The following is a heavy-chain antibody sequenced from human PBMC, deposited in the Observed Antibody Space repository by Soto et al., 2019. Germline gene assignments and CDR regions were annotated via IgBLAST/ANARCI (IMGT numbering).Heavy chain of an antibody. Sequence: GGSLSLSCAASGFPFSSYSINCVRQAPGKGLEWFSYITSDSSTISYADSVKGRFTVSRDNAKNSLYLQMNSLRDEDTAVYYCARVGRGVYGMDVWGQGTSVTVSS. CDR3: ARVGRGVYGMDV. J-gene: IGHJ6*02. V-gene: IGHV3-48*02. CDR2: ITSDSSTI. CDR1: GFPFSSYS. D-gene: IGHD2-8*01.